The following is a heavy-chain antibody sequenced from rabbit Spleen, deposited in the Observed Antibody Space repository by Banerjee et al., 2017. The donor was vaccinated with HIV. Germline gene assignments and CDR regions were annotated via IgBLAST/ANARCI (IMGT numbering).Heavy chain of an antibody. Sequence: QEQLKESGGGLVKPEGSLTLTCTASGFSFSGNYYMCWVRQAPGKGPEWIACIDTSDGDADYANWPKGRFTISKASSTTVTLQMTSLTAADTATYFCARDISTSFSSYGMDLWGQGTLVTVS. CDR2: IDTSDGDA. V-gene: IGHV1S45*01. CDR3: ARDISTSFSSYGMDL. CDR1: GFSFSGNYY. J-gene: IGHJ6*01. D-gene: IGHD1-1*01.